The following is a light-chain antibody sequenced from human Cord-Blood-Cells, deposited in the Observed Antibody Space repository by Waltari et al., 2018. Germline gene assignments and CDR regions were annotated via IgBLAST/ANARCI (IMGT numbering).Light chain of an antibody. CDR1: SSAAGGYNY. J-gene: IGLJ1*01. V-gene: IGLV2-8*01. Sequence: QSALTQPPSASGSPGQSATISCTGTSSAAGGYNYVSWYQQHPGKAPKLMIYEVSKRPSGVPDRFSGSKSGNTASLTVSGLQAEDEADYYCSSYAGSNRVFGTGTKVTVL. CDR3: SSYAGSNRV. CDR2: EVS.